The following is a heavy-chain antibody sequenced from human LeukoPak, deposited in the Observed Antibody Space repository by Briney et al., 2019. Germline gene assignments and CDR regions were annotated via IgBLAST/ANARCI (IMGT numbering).Heavy chain of an antibody. Sequence: GGSLRLSCAASGFTFSSYEMNWVRQAPGKGLEWVSYISSSGSTIYYADSVKGRFTISRDNAKNSLYLQMNSLRAEDTAVYYCARAPHYYDSSGCYPPDYWGQGTLVTVSS. J-gene: IGHJ4*02. CDR2: ISSSGSTI. CDR1: GFTFSSYE. D-gene: IGHD3-22*01. V-gene: IGHV3-48*03. CDR3: ARAPHYYDSSGCYPPDY.